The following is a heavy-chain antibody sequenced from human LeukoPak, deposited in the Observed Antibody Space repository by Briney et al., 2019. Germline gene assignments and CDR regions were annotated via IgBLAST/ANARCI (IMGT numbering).Heavy chain of an antibody. CDR1: GYSFTTYW. CDR3: ARHPRIAAAGLHFDY. J-gene: IGHJ4*02. Sequence: ESLTISCKGSGYSFTTYWIGWVRQMPGKGLEWMGIIYPGDSDTRYSPSFQGQVTISADKSINTAYLQWSSLKASDTAMYYCARHPRIAAAGLHFDYWGQGTLVTVSS. D-gene: IGHD6-13*01. V-gene: IGHV5-51*01. CDR2: IYPGDSDT.